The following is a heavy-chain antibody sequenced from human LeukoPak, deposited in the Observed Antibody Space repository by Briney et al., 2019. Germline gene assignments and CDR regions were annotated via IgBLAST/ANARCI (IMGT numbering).Heavy chain of an antibody. J-gene: IGHJ4*02. Sequence: SETLSLTCTVSGGSISSGSYYWSWIRQPAGKGLEWIGRIYTSGSTNYNPSLKSRVTISVDTSKNQFSLKLSSVTAADTAVYYCAGTYYDFWSGYFPLDYWGQGTLVTVSS. CDR3: AGTYYDFWSGYFPLDY. V-gene: IGHV4-61*02. CDR2: IYTSGST. D-gene: IGHD3-3*01. CDR1: GGSISSGSYY.